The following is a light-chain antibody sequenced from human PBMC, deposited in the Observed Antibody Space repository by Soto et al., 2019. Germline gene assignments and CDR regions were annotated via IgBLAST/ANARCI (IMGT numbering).Light chain of an antibody. V-gene: IGLV1-40*01. CDR1: SSNIGAGHV. J-gene: IGLJ2*01. Sequence: QSVLTQPPSVSGAPGQRVTISCTGSSSNIGAGHVVHWYQQFPGRAPNLLIYGSSNRPSGVPDRFSGSKSGTSASLAITGLQAEDEADYYCQSYDNGLSASVFGGWTKLTVL. CDR3: QSYDNGLSASV. CDR2: GSS.